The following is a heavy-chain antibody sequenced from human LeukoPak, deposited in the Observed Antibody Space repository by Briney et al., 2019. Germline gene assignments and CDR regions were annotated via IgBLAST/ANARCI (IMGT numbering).Heavy chain of an antibody. CDR2: IYTSGST. CDR1: GGSISSYC. D-gene: IGHD2-2*02. CDR3: AKTYCSTTSCYISASFFFDY. Sequence: SETLSLTCTVSGGSISSYCWSWIRQPAGKGLEWIGRIYTSGSTNYNPSLKSRVTMSVDTSKNQFSLKLSSVTAADTAVYYCAKTYCSTTSCYISASFFFDYWGQGTLVTVSS. J-gene: IGHJ4*02. V-gene: IGHV4-4*07.